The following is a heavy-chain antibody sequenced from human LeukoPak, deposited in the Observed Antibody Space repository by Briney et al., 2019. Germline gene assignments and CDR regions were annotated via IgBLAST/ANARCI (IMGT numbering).Heavy chain of an antibody. D-gene: IGHD5-18*01. J-gene: IGHJ4*02. CDR1: GGSISSSSYY. V-gene: IGHV4-39*07. Sequence: SETLSLTCTVSGGSISSSSYYWGWIRQPPGKGLEWIGEINHSGSTNYNPSLKSRVTISVDTSKNQFSLKLSSVTAADTAVYYCARGSWGMDTAMANYDYWGQGTLVTVSS. CDR2: INHSGST. CDR3: ARGSWGMDTAMANYDY.